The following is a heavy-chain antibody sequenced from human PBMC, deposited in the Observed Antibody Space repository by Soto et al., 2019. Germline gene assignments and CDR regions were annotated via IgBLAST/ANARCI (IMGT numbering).Heavy chain of an antibody. V-gene: IGHV3-23*01. Sequence: EVQLLESGGGLVQPGGSLRLSCAASGFTFSSYAMSWVRQAPGKGLEWVSAISGSGGSTYYADSVKGRFTISRDNSKNTLYLQMNSLRAEDTAVYYCANIWGSYRYTHDAFDIWGQGTMVTVSA. CDR2: ISGSGGST. J-gene: IGHJ3*02. CDR1: GFTFSSYA. CDR3: ANIWGSYRYTHDAFDI. D-gene: IGHD3-16*02.